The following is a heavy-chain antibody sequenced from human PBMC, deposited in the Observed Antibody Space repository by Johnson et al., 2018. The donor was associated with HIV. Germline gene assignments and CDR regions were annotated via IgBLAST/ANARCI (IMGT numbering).Heavy chain of an antibody. V-gene: IGHV3-33*01. D-gene: IGHD6-19*01. Sequence: QVQLVESGGGVVQPGRSLRLSCAASGFTFSSYGMHWVRQAPGKGLEWVAVIWYDGSNKYYADSVKCRFTISRDNSKNTRYLQMNSLRPEDTAAYYCARVHPAVAGNDAFDIWGQGTMVTVSS. J-gene: IGHJ3*02. CDR1: GFTFSSYG. CDR2: IWYDGSNK. CDR3: ARVHPAVAGNDAFDI.